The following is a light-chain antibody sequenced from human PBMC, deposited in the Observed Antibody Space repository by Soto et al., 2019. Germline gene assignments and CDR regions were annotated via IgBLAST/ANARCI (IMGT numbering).Light chain of an antibody. CDR1: SSDVGCYNY. Sequence: QSVLTQPGSVCGSPGQSITISCTGTSSDVGCYNYVSWYQQHPGKAPKLMIYEVSNRPSGVSNRFSGSKSGNTASLTISGLQAEDEADYYCSSYTSSSTQVFGTGTKVTVL. J-gene: IGLJ1*01. CDR2: EVS. CDR3: SSYTSSSTQV. V-gene: IGLV2-14*01.